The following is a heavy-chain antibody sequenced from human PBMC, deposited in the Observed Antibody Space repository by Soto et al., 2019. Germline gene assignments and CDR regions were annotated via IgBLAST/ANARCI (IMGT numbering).Heavy chain of an antibody. CDR2: IFYIGST. Sequence: SETLSLTCTVSGGSISSSSYYWGWIRQPPGKGLEWIGSIFYIGSTYYNPSLKSRVMISVDTSKNQFSLKLSSVTAADTAVYYCARGYNPVDYWGQGSLVTVSS. CDR3: ARGYNPVDY. CDR1: GGSISSSSYY. V-gene: IGHV4-39*01. J-gene: IGHJ4*02. D-gene: IGHD1-1*01.